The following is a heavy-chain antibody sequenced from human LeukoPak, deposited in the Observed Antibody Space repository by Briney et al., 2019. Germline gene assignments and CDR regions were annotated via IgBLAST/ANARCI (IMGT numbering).Heavy chain of an antibody. Sequence: ASVKVSCKASGDTFTGFYMHWVRLAPGQGLEWMGWINPNSGGTNYAQKFYARVTMTRDTSISTAYMELSRLRSDDTAVFYCARSPDILTGENFDYWGQGTLVTVSS. CDR1: GDTFTGFY. D-gene: IGHD3-9*01. V-gene: IGHV1-2*02. CDR2: INPNSGGT. CDR3: ARSPDILTGENFDY. J-gene: IGHJ4*02.